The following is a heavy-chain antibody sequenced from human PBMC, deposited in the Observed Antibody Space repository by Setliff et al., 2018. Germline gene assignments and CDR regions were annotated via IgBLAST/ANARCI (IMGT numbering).Heavy chain of an antibody. V-gene: IGHV4-59*01. CDR3: ARYRNYFDSSGQTQYYFDY. D-gene: IGHD3-22*01. Sequence: PSETLSLTCSVSGDSINPYYWTWIRQPPGKGLEWIGFIYYSGATTYNPSLKSRVTISVDTSKNQFSLNLNSVTAADTAVYYCARYRNYFDSSGQTQYYFDYWGQGTRGTVS. CDR2: IYYSGAT. J-gene: IGHJ4*02. CDR1: GDSINPYY.